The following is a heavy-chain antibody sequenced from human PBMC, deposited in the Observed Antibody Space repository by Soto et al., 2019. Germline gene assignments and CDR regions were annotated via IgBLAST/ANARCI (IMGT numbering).Heavy chain of an antibody. V-gene: IGHV4-59*01. CDR3: ARGEDAFFYYGLDV. CDR1: GGSITSSY. J-gene: IGHJ6*02. CDR2: IYDTGISGYTPST. Sequence: SETLSLTCTVSGGSITSSYWSWIRRPPGKGLEWIAYIYDTGISGYTPSTSYNPSLKSRVTMSVDTSKSQISLKLTSVTAADAAVYYCARGEDAFFYYGLDVWGQGITVTVSS.